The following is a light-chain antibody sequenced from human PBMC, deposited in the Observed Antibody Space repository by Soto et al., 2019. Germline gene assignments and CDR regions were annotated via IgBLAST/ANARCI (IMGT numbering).Light chain of an antibody. CDR2: EVS. Sequence: QSALTQPASVSGSPGQSITISCTGTSSDVGGYNYVSWYQQHPGKAPKLMVYEVSNRPSGVSNRFSGFKSVNTASLTISGLQTEDEADYYCSSYARSATWVFGGGTKLTVL. CDR1: SSDVGGYNY. V-gene: IGLV2-14*01. J-gene: IGLJ3*02. CDR3: SSYARSATWV.